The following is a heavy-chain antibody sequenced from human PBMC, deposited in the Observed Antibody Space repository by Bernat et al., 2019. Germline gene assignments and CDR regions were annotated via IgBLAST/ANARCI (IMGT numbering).Heavy chain of an antibody. J-gene: IGHJ4*02. Sequence: EVQLVESGGGLVQPGGSLRLSCAASGFTFSSYWMSWVRQAPGKGLEWVANIKQDGSEKYYVDSVKGRFTISRDNAKNSLYLQMNSLRAEDTAVYYWARDNPLDYGDYVGYWGQGTLVTVSS. CDR3: ARDNPLDYGDYVGY. CDR1: GFTFSSYW. CDR2: IKQDGSEK. D-gene: IGHD4-17*01. V-gene: IGHV3-7*01.